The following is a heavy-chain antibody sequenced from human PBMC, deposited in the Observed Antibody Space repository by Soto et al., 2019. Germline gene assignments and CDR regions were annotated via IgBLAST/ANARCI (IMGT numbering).Heavy chain of an antibody. J-gene: IGHJ4*02. D-gene: IGHD3-10*01. CDR3: ASLAPLLWFGSSHGDQVDY. V-gene: IGHV3-21*01. CDR2: ISSSSSYI. CDR1: GFTFSSYS. Sequence: EVQLVESGGGLVKPGGSLRLSCAASGFTFSSYSMNWVRQAPGKGLEWVSSISSSSSYIYYADSVKGRFTISRDNAKNSLYLQMNSLRAEDTAVYYWASLAPLLWFGSSHGDQVDYWGQGTLVTVSS.